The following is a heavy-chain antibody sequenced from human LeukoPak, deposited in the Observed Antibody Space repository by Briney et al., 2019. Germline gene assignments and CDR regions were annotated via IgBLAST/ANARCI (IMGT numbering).Heavy chain of an antibody. V-gene: IGHV1-18*01. CDR2: SSAYNGNT. CDR3: ARGGNSGWRTPNDDY. CDR1: GYTFTSYG. Sequence: ASGKVSCKAAGYTFTSYGISWVRQAPGQGLEWRGWSSAYNGNTNYAQKLQGRVTMTTDTSTSTAYMELRSLRSDDTAVYYCARGGNSGWRTPNDDYWGQGTLVTVSS. J-gene: IGHJ4*02. D-gene: IGHD6-19*01.